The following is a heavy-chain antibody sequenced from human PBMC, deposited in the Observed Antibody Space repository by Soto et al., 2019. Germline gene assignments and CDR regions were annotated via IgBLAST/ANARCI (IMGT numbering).Heavy chain of an antibody. CDR3: AKDWEVTTLSYYFDY. CDR2: ISYDGSNK. CDR1: GFTFSSYG. V-gene: IGHV3-30*18. J-gene: IGHJ4*02. Sequence: GGSLRLSCAASGFTFSSYGMHWVRQAPGKGLEWVAVISYDGSNKYYADSVKGRFTISRDNSKNTLYLQMNSLRAEDTAVYYCAKDWEVTTLSYYFDYWGQATLVTVSS. D-gene: IGHD4-17*01.